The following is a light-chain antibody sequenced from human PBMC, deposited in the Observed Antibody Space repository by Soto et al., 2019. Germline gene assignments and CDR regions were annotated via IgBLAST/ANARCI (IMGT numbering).Light chain of an antibody. V-gene: IGKV2-30*01. Sequence: DVVMTQSPLSLSVTLGQPASISCRSSQGLVYSDGNTFLNWFHQRPGQSPRRLICQVSNRDSGVPDRFSGSGSGTDYTLTISRVEAEDVGIYYCVQGTHWPWTFGQGTKVEIK. CDR1: QGLVYSDGNTF. CDR2: QVS. J-gene: IGKJ1*01. CDR3: VQGTHWPWT.